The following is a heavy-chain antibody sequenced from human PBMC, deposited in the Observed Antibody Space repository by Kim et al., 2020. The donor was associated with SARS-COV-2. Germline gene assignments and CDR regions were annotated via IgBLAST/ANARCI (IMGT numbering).Heavy chain of an antibody. D-gene: IGHD4-17*01. CDR1: GYTFTSYY. J-gene: IGHJ4*02. CDR2: INPSGGST. CDR3: ARVGLDGDPPKVARGTFDY. Sequence: ASVKVSCKASGYTFTSYYMHWVRQAPGQGLEWMGIINPSGGSTSYAQKFQGRVTMTRDTSTSTVYMELSSLRSEDTAVYYCARVGLDGDPPKVARGTFDYWGQGTLVTVSS. V-gene: IGHV1-46*01.